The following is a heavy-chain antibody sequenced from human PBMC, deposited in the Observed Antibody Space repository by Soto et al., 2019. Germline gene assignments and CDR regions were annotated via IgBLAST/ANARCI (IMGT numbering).Heavy chain of an antibody. Sequence: QVQLVESGGGVVQPGRSLRLSCAASGFTFSSYGMHWVRQAPGKGLEWVAVIWYDGSNKYYADSVKGRFTISRDNSKNTLYLQMNSLRAEDMAVYYCARDGSTIPYYYYYYMDVWGKGTTVTVSS. CDR1: GFTFSSYG. V-gene: IGHV3-33*01. J-gene: IGHJ6*03. D-gene: IGHD2-2*01. CDR2: IWYDGSNK. CDR3: ARDGSTIPYYYYYYMDV.